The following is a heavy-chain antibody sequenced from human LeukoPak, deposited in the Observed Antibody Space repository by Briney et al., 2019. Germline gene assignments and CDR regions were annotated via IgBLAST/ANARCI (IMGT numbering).Heavy chain of an antibody. V-gene: IGHV1-69*13. CDR1: GGTFSSYA. J-gene: IGHJ4*02. Sequence: ASVKVSCKASGGTFSSYAISWVRPAPGQGLEWMGGIIPIFGTANYAQKFQGRVTITADESTSTAYMELSSLRSEDTAVYYCARSYYYDSSGYYNFDYWGQGTLVTVSS. CDR3: ARSYYYDSSGYYNFDY. CDR2: IIPIFGTA. D-gene: IGHD3-22*01.